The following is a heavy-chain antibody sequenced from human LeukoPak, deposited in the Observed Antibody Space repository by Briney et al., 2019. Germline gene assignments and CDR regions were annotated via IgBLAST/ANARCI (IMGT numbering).Heavy chain of an antibody. CDR3: ARRRRDGYNYEEFDY. V-gene: IGHV4-30-4*02. D-gene: IGHD5-24*01. CDR2: IYYSGST. CDR1: GGSISSGDYY. J-gene: IGHJ4*02. Sequence: PSETLSLTCTVSGGSISSGDYYWSWIRQPPGKGLEWIGYIYYSGSTYYNPFLKSRVTISVDTSKNQFSLKLSSVTAADTAVYYCARRRRDGYNYEEFDYWGQGTLVTVSS.